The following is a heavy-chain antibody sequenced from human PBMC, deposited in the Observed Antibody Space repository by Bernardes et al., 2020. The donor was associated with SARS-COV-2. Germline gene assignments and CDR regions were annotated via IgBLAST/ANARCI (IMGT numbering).Heavy chain of an antibody. V-gene: IGHV3-23*01. CDR3: AKDPFYDCWSGYYLDY. CDR1: GFTFSNYA. CDR2: ISGSGGST. D-gene: IGHD3-3*01. J-gene: IGHJ4*02. Sequence: GGSLRLSCAASGFTFSNYAMTWVRQAPGKGLVWVSTISGSGGSTYYADSVKGRFTISRDNSKNTLYLQMNSLRAEDTAVYYCAKDPFYDCWSGYYLDYWGQGTLGTVSS.